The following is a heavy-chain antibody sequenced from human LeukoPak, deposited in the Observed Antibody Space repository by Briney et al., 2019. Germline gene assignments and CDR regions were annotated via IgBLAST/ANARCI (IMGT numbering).Heavy chain of an antibody. CDR1: GYTFTSYG. CDR2: ISAYNGNT. J-gene: IGHJ4*02. V-gene: IGHV1-18*01. Sequence: GASVKVSCKVSGYTFTSYGISWVRQAPGQGLEWMGWISAYNGNTNYAQKLQGRVTMTTDTSTSTAYMELRSLRSDDTAVYYCARDPGIAVAGQGDYWGQGTLVTVSS. D-gene: IGHD6-19*01. CDR3: ARDPGIAVAGQGDY.